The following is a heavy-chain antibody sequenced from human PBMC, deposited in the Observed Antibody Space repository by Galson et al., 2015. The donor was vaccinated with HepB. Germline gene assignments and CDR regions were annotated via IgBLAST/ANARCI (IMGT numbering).Heavy chain of an antibody. D-gene: IGHD6-13*01. Sequence: SLRLSCAASGFTFSNYGMHWVRQAPGKGLEWVAVISYDGSNKYYADSVKGRFSISRDNSKSTLYLQMNSLRAEDTAVYYCAKGFSSSFDYWGQGTLVTVSS. V-gene: IGHV3-30*18. CDR1: GFTFSNYG. CDR2: ISYDGSNK. CDR3: AKGFSSSFDY. J-gene: IGHJ4*02.